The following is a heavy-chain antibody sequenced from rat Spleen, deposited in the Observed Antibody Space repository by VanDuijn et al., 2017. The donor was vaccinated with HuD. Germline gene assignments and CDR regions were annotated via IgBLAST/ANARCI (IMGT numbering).Heavy chain of an antibody. CDR1: GFTFSDYN. J-gene: IGHJ2*01. CDR2: IIYDGSRT. D-gene: IGHD1-12*02. CDR3: TMGSHYHDVPYYYEY. Sequence: EVQLVESGGGLEQPGRSLKLSCAASGFTFSDYNMAWVRQAPKKGLEWVATIIYDGSRTFYRDSVKGRFTISRDNAKSTLSLQMNSLKSEDTATYYCTMGSHYHDVPYYYEYWGQGVMVTVSA. V-gene: IGHV5S10*01.